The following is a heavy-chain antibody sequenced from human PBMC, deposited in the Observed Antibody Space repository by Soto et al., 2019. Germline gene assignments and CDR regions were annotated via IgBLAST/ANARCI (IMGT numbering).Heavy chain of an antibody. J-gene: IGHJ4*02. CDR2: INAGNGNT. D-gene: IGHD6-13*01. Sequence: VASVKVSCKASGYTFTSYAMHWVRQAPGQRLEWMGWINAGNGNTKYSQKFQGRVTITRDTSASTAYMELSSLRSEDTAVYFCARASPHTWTSWYDYWGQGTLVPVSS. V-gene: IGHV1-3*01. CDR1: GYTFTSYA. CDR3: ARASPHTWTSWYDY.